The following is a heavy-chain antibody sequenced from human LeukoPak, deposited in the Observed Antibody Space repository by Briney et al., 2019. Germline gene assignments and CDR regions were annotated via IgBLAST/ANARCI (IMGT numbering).Heavy chain of an antibody. CDR3: ARRDPPLGWNDGDAFDI. V-gene: IGHV4-34*01. D-gene: IGHD1-1*01. CDR2: INHSGST. J-gene: IGHJ3*02. Sequence: SETLSLTCVVYGGSFSGYYWSWIRQPPGKGLEWIGEINHSGSTNYNPSLKSRVTISVDTSKNQFSLKLSSVTAADTTVYYCARRDPPLGWNDGDAFDIWGQGTMVTVSS. CDR1: GGSFSGYY.